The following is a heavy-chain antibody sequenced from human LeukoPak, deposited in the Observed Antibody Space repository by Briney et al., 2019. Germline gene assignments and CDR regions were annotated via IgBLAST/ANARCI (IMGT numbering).Heavy chain of an antibody. Sequence: PVGSLRVSCAHSGFTFSSYDMQWVRQATGKGLEWVSAIGTVCYTYYPGSVKGLFTIFRENVKNSLYLQMKSLRAGDTAVYYCARSNHYYDSSGYYLGMDVWSQGTTVTVSS. CDR3: ARSNHYYDSSGYYLGMDV. CDR1: GFTFSSYD. D-gene: IGHD3-22*01. J-gene: IGHJ6*02. CDR2: IGTVCYT. V-gene: IGHV3-13*01.